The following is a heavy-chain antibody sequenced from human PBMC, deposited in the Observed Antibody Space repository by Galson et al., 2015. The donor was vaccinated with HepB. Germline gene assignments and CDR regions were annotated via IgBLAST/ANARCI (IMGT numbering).Heavy chain of an antibody. J-gene: IGHJ4*02. D-gene: IGHD3-22*01. Sequence: PALVKPTQTLTLTCTFSGFSLSTSGMCVSWIRQPPGKALEWLARIDWDDDKYYSTSLKTRLTISKDTSKNQVVLTMTNMDPVDTATYYCARIRHYYDSSGYYSAGPIDYWGQGTLVTVSS. CDR3: ARIRHYYDSSGYYSAGPIDY. V-gene: IGHV2-70*11. CDR1: GFSLSTSGMC. CDR2: IDWDDDK.